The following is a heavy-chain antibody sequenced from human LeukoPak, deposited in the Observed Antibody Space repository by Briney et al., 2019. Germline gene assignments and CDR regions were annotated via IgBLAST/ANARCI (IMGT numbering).Heavy chain of an antibody. V-gene: IGHV3-30*18. Sequence: GRSLRLSCAASGFTSSSYGMHWVRQAPGKGLEWVAVISYDGSNKYYADSVKGRFTTSRDNSKNTLYLQMNSLRAEDTAVYYCAKVGLEAPFDYWGQGTLVTVSS. CDR1: GFTSSSYG. CDR2: ISYDGSNK. J-gene: IGHJ4*02. CDR3: AKVGLEAPFDY. D-gene: IGHD3-3*01.